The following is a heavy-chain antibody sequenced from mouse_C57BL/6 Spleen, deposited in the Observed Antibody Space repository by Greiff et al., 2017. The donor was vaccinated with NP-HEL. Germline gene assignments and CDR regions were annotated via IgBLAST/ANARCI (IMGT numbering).Heavy chain of an antibody. CDR3: ARSNYGSSYGYCDV. J-gene: IGHJ1*03. D-gene: IGHD1-1*01. V-gene: IGHV1-39*01. CDR1: GYSFTDYN. Sequence: EVQLQQSGPELVKPGASVKISCKASGYSFTDYNMNWVKQSNGKSLEWIGVINPNYGTTSYNQTFKGQATLPLDQSSILAYMQLNSLTSEDSAVYYCARSNYGSSYGYCDVGGTGTTVTVSS. CDR2: INPNYGTT.